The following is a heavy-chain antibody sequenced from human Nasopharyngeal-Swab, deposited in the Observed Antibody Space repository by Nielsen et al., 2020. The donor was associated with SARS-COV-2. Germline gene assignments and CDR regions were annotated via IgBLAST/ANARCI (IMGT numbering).Heavy chain of an antibody. CDR2: ISYDGSNK. D-gene: IGHD6-13*01. J-gene: IGHJ6*02. CDR3: ARAAAGTCYYYGMDV. CDR1: GFTFSSYA. V-gene: IGHV3-30*04. Sequence: GESLKISCAASGFTFSSYAMHWVRQAPGKGLEWVAVISYDGSNKYYADSVKGRFTISRDNSKNTLYLQMNSLRAEDTAVYYCARAAAGTCYYYGMDVWGQGTTVTVSS.